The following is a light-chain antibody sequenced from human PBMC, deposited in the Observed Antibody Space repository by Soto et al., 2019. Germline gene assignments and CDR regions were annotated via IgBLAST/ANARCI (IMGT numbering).Light chain of an antibody. CDR1: QSFRCL. CDR3: QQRHMWPIT. CDR2: DAY. J-gene: IGKJ5*01. V-gene: IGKV3-11*01. Sequence: EVVLTQSPVTLSLSPGERATLSSGSSQSFRCLLAWYQQKPGQAHSLIIYDAYNRATGIPPRFSGSESGIDFTLTIRSLEPEDSAVYNCQQRHMWPITFGQGTRLEIK.